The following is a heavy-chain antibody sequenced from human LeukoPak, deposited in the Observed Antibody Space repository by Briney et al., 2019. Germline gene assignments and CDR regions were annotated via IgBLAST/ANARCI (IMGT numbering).Heavy chain of an antibody. CDR3: ASGKLTSIAAPYYYYYGMDV. V-gene: IGHV4-59*01. Sequence: PSETLSLTCTVSGGSISSYYWSWIRQPPGKGLEWIGYMYYSGSTNYNPSLKSRVTISVDTSKNQFSLKLSSVTAADTAVYYCASGKLTSIAAPYYYYYGMDVWGQGTTVTVSS. J-gene: IGHJ6*02. D-gene: IGHD6-6*01. CDR2: MYYSGST. CDR1: GGSISSYY.